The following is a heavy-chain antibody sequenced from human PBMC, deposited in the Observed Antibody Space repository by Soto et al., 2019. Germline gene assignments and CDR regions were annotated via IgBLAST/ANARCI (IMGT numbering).Heavy chain of an antibody. D-gene: IGHD2-21*01. Sequence: PSETLSLTCAVSGGSISSGGYSWSWIRQPPGKGLEWIGYIYHSGSTYYNPSLKSRVSISVDTSRDQFSLKLSSVTAADTAVYYCARGPVVVVSAPYYFDYWGQGTRVTVSS. CDR2: IYHSGST. V-gene: IGHV4-30-2*05. CDR3: ARGPVVVVSAPYYFDY. CDR1: GGSISSGGYS. J-gene: IGHJ4*02.